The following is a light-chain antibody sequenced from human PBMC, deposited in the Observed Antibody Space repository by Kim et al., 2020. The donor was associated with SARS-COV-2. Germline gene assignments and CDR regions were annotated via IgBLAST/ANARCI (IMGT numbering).Light chain of an antibody. CDR2: DVT. CDR3: SSCTVSSTYV. J-gene: IGLJ1*01. Sequence: QSALTQPTSVSGSPGQSITISCTGTSSDVGRYNYVSWYQQHPGKAPKLIIYDVTKRPSGVSNRFSGSKSGNTASLTISGLQAEDEADYYCSSCTVSSTYVFGTGTKVTVL. CDR1: SSDVGRYNY. V-gene: IGLV2-14*01.